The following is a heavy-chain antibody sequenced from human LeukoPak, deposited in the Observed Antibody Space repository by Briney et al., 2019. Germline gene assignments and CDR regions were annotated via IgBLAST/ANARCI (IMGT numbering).Heavy chain of an antibody. V-gene: IGHV3-30*03. CDR3: AREEYGGNSFDY. D-gene: IGHD4-23*01. Sequence: GRSLRLSCVASGFPFSSYRMHWVRQAPGEGLEWVAVISYDGNNKYYADSVKGRFTISRDNAKNSLYLQMNSLRAEDTAVYYCAREEYGGNSFDYWGQGTLVTVSS. CDR2: ISYDGNNK. J-gene: IGHJ4*02. CDR1: GFPFSSYR.